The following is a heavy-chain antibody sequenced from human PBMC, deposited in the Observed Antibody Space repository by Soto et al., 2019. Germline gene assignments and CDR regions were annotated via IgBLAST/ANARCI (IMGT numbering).Heavy chain of an antibody. V-gene: IGHV4-34*01. D-gene: IGHD3-16*01. J-gene: IGHJ4*02. CDR2: INHSGST. CDR1: GGSFSGYY. Sequence: QVQLQQWGAGLLKPSETLSLTCAVYGGSFSGYYWSWIRQPPGKGLEWIGEINHSGSTNYNPSLKSRVNISVDTSKNQFSLKLSSVTAADTAVYYCARVLTYRGEIDYWGQGTLVTVSS. CDR3: ARVLTYRGEIDY.